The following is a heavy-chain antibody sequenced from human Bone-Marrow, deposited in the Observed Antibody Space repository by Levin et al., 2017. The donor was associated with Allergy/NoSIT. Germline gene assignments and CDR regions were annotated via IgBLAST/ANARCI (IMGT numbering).Heavy chain of an antibody. V-gene: IGHV1-18*01. D-gene: IGHD6-6*01. CDR3: ARDLFSHSSSKFDP. J-gene: IGHJ5*02. CDR1: GYSFTTYG. CDR2: INTYNGNT. Sequence: GESLKISCKASGYSFTTYGVNWVRQAPGQGLEWMAWINTYNGNTNYAPKVQGRVNLTTDTSTSTAYMELRSLRSDDTAVYYCARDLFSHSSSKFDPWGQGTLVTVSS.